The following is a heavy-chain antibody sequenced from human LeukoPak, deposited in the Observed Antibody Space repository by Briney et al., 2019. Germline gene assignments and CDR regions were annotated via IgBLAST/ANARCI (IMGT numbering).Heavy chain of an antibody. CDR2: IYYSGST. J-gene: IGHJ4*02. V-gene: IGHV4-61*01. CDR3: ARGRGVDY. D-gene: IGHD3-16*01. Sequence: PSETLSLTCTVSGGSISSSSYYWSWIRQPPGRGLEWIGYIYYSGSTNYNPSLKSRVTISVDTSKNQFSLKLSSVTAADTAVYYCARGRGVDYWGQGTLVTVSS. CDR1: GGSISSSSYY.